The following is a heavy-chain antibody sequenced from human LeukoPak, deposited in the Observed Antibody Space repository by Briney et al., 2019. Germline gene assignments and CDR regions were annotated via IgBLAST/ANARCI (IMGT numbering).Heavy chain of an antibody. Sequence: GASVKVSCKASGYTFTGYYMHWVRQAPGQGLEWMGRINPNSGGTNYAQKFQGRVTMTRDTSISTAYMELSRLRSDDSAVYYCARNIGSYYYDSSFDYWGQGTLVTVSP. CDR3: ARNIGSYYYDSSFDY. V-gene: IGHV1-2*06. CDR1: GYTFTGYY. CDR2: INPNSGGT. D-gene: IGHD3-22*01. J-gene: IGHJ4*02.